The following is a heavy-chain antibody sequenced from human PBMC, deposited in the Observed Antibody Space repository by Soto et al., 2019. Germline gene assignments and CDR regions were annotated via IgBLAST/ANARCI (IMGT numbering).Heavy chain of an antibody. J-gene: IGHJ6*02. Sequence: ASVKVSCKASGYTFTSYGISWVRQAPGQGLEWMGWISAYNGNTNYAQKLQGRVTMTTDTSTSTAYMELRSLRSDDTAVYYCARRQRLYDFWSGYYIASNGYYYGMDVWGQGTTVTVSS. D-gene: IGHD3-3*01. CDR2: ISAYNGNT. CDR1: GYTFTSYG. V-gene: IGHV1-18*01. CDR3: ARRQRLYDFWSGYYIASNGYYYGMDV.